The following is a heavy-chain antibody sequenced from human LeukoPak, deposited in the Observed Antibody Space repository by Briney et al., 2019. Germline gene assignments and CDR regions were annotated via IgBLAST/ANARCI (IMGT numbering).Heavy chain of an antibody. CDR3: ASYCSGASCTYYYYGMDV. CDR1: GYTFTSYD. J-gene: IGHJ6*02. Sequence: ASVKVSCKASGYTFTSYDINWVRQATGQGLEWMGWMDPNSGNTGYAQKFQGRVTMTRNTSISTAYMELSSLRSEDTAVYYCASYCSGASCTYYYYGMDVWGQGTTVTVSS. D-gene: IGHD2-15*01. V-gene: IGHV1-8*01. CDR2: MDPNSGNT.